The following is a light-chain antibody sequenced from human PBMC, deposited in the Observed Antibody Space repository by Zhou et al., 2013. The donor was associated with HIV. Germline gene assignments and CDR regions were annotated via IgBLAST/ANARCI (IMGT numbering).Light chain of an antibody. Sequence: AIRMTQSPSSFSASTGDRVTITCRASQGISSYLAWYQQKPGKAPKLLIYKASSLDSGVPSRFSGSGSGTEFTLTISSLQPDDFATYYCQQYNSYSWTFGQGTKVEIK. CDR3: QQYNSYSWT. V-gene: IGKV1-8*01. CDR1: QGISSY. CDR2: KAS. J-gene: IGKJ1*01.